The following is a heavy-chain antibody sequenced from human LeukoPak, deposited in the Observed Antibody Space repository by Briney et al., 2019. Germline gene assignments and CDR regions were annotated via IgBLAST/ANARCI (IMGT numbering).Heavy chain of an antibody. CDR3: AKIAYCGGDCYRNWFDP. D-gene: IGHD2-21*02. CDR1: GFTFSSYA. J-gene: IGHJ5*02. V-gene: IGHV3-30*04. Sequence: AGGSLRLSCAASGFTFSSYAMHWVRQAPGKGLEWVAVISYDGSNKYYADSVKGRFTISRDNSKNTLYLQMNSLRAEDTAVYYCAKIAYCGGDCYRNWFDPWGQGTLVTVSS. CDR2: ISYDGSNK.